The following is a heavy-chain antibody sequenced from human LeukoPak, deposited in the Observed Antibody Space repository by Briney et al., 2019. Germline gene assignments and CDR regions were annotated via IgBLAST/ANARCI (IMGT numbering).Heavy chain of an antibody. CDR1: GGTFSSYA. D-gene: IGHD3-9*01. CDR2: INPSGGST. Sequence: ASVKVSCKASGGTFSSYAISWVRQAPGQGLEWMGIINPSGGSTSYAQKFQGRVTMTRDTSTSTVYMELSSLRSEDTAVYYCARPQNYYDILTGYFHDAFDIWGQGTMVTVSS. V-gene: IGHV1-46*01. J-gene: IGHJ3*02. CDR3: ARPQNYYDILTGYFHDAFDI.